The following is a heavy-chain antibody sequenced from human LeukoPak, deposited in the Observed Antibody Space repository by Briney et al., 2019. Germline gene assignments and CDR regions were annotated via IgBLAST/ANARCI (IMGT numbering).Heavy chain of an antibody. V-gene: IGHV3-21*01. CDR1: GFTFSSYS. D-gene: IGHD3-22*01. Sequence: PGGSLRLSCAASGFTFSSYSMNWVRQAPGKGLEWVSSISSSSYIYYADSVKGRFTISRDNAKNSLYLQMNSLRAEDTAVYYCARDGRYYYDSSGYSSFDYWGQGTLVTVSS. CDR2: ISSSSYI. J-gene: IGHJ4*02. CDR3: ARDGRYYYDSSGYSSFDY.